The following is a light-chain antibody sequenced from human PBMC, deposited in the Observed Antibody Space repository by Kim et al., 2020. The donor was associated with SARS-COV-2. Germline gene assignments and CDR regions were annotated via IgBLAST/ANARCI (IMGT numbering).Light chain of an antibody. J-gene: IGLJ3*02. Sequence: HPVTISSTPTSTDVGTYNHFSWTNPHPGNAPKPMIYDFSKPPSGVSHRFSGSKSGNTASLTISGLQAEDEADYYCSSYTSSSTWVFGGGTQLTVL. V-gene: IGLV2-14*03. CDR2: DFS. CDR3: SSYTSSSTWV. CDR1: STDVGTYNH.